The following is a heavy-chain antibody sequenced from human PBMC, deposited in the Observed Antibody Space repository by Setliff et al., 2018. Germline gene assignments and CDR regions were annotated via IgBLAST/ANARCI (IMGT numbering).Heavy chain of an antibody. Sequence: RGESLKISCKGSGYTFTNYWIAWVRQMPGKGLEYMGIIYPADSDTTYSPSFQGQVTISADKSINTAYLQRSSLKASDTAMYYCARALASAGTVFFDYWGQGTLVTVSS. CDR2: IYPADSDT. CDR3: ARALASAGTVFFDY. V-gene: IGHV5-51*01. D-gene: IGHD6-13*01. CDR1: GYTFTNYW. J-gene: IGHJ4*02.